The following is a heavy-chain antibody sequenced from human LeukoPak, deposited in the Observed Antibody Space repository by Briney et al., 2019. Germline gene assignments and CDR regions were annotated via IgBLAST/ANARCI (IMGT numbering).Heavy chain of an antibody. J-gene: IGHJ4*02. V-gene: IGHV6-1*01. Sequence: SQTLSLTCAISGDSVSNNIIAWNWIRQSPSRGLEWLARTLYRSKWYNDYAVSVKSRITINPDTFKNQFSLQLNFVTPEDTAVYYCARDRAYWYSSSSEERYFDYWGQGTLVTVSS. D-gene: IGHD6-6*01. CDR1: GDSVSNNIIA. CDR2: TLYRSKWYN. CDR3: ARDRAYWYSSSSEERYFDY.